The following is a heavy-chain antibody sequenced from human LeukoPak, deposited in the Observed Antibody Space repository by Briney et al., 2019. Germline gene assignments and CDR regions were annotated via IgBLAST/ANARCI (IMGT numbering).Heavy chain of an antibody. D-gene: IGHD1-26*01. J-gene: IGHJ4*02. Sequence: SETLSLTCAVYGGSFSGYYWSWIRQPPGKGLEWIGEINHSGGTNYNPSLKSRVTISVDTSKNQFSLKLSSVTAADTAVYYCARDQGGSYYEFDYWGQGTLVTVSS. V-gene: IGHV4-34*01. CDR1: GGSFSGYY. CDR2: INHSGGT. CDR3: ARDQGGSYYEFDY.